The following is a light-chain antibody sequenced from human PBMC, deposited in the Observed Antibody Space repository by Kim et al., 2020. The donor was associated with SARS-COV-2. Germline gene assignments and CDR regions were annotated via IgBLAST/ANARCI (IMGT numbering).Light chain of an antibody. CDR3: ETWGTDIWV. Sequence: SLKITCTLSGAHTTYIIAWHQQQPGKAPRYLMNVESSGNYNTGSGVPDRFSGSTSGADHYLPISNLQSEDEADYYCETWGTDIWVFGGGTQLTVL. J-gene: IGLJ3*02. CDR2: VESSGNY. CDR1: GAHTTYI. V-gene: IGLV4-60*03.